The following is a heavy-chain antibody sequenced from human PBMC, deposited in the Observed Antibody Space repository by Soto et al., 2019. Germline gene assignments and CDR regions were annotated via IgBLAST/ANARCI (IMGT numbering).Heavy chain of an antibody. V-gene: IGHV3-30-3*01. CDR1: GFTFSTYA. CDR3: ARSQMERRRYGMDV. CDR2: ISYDGSNI. J-gene: IGHJ6*02. D-gene: IGHD1-1*01. Sequence: QAQLVESGGGVVQPGRSLRLSCAASGFTFSTYAMHWVRQAPGKGLERVAVISYDGSNIYYADSVKGRFTISRDNSKNTLYLQMDSLRPDDTAVYYCARSQMERRRYGMDVWGQGTTVTVSS.